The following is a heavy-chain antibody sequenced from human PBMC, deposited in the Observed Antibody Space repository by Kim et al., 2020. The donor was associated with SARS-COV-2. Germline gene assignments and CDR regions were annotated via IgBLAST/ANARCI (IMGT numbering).Heavy chain of an antibody. J-gene: IGHJ5*02. V-gene: IGHV3-30*18. CDR3: AKGPIAVVSGGKMWLDP. CDR2: ISYDGTIQ. Sequence: GGSLRLSCAASGLTFRNYGMHWVRQAPGKGLEWVADISYDGTIQYYGDSVEGRFTISRDNSKNTLYLQMNSLRLEDTAVYYCAKGPIAVVSGGKMWLDPLGPGNPGHRLL. CDR1: GLTFRNYG. D-gene: IGHD2-2*01.